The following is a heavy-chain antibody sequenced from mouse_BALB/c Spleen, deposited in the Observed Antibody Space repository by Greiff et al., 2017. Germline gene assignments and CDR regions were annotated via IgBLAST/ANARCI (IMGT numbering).Heavy chain of an antibody. CDR2: IYPGNVNT. D-gene: IGHD1-2*01. J-gene: IGHJ2*01. CDR3: ARYHYYGYPYYFDY. Sequence: QVQLQQSGPELVKPGASVRISCKASGYTFTSYYIHWVKQRPGQGLEWIGWIYPGNVNTKYNEKFKGKATLTADKSSSTAYMQLSSLTSEDSAVYFCARYHYYGYPYYFDYWGQGTTLTVSS. V-gene: IGHV1S56*01. CDR1: GYTFTSYY.